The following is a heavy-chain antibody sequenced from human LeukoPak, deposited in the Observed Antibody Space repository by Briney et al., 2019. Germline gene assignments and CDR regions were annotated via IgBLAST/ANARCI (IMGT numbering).Heavy chain of an antibody. V-gene: IGHV1-8*01. CDR3: ARLLVDYGDYVEY. D-gene: IGHD4-17*01. CDR1: GYTFTSYD. Sequence: VASVKVSCKASGYTFTSYDINWVRQATGQGLEWMGWMNPNSGNTGYAQKFQGRVTMTRNTSISTAHMELSSLRSEDTAVYYCARLLVDYGDYVEYWGQGTLVTVSS. CDR2: MNPNSGNT. J-gene: IGHJ4*02.